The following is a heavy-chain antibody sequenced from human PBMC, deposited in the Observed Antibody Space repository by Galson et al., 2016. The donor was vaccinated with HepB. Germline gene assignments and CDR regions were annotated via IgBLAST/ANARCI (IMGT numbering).Heavy chain of an antibody. J-gene: IGHJ3*02. CDR3: ARKHETSGYADDFDM. Sequence: SLRLSCAVSGFPVTDNYMSWVRQAPGKGLEWVAVTELDGSVKFYAAAVKGRFTISRDNSKNTLYLQMNSLRAEDTAVYYCARKHETSGYADDFDMWGQGTMVTVSS. CDR1: GFPVTDNY. CDR2: TELDGSVK. D-gene: IGHD3-22*01. V-gene: IGHV3-30-3*01.